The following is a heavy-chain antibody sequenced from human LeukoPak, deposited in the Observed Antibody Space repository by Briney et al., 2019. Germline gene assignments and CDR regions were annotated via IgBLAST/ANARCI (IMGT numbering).Heavy chain of an antibody. CDR1: GYTFTGYY. J-gene: IGHJ4*02. V-gene: IGHV1-8*03. CDR3: ARVVRIWSGYFDY. Sequence: ASVKVSCKASGYTFTGYYMHWVRQATGQGLEWMGWMNPNSGNTGYAQKFQGRVTITRNTSISTAYMELSSLRSEDTAVYYCARVVRIWSGYFDYWGQGTLVTVSS. CDR2: MNPNSGNT. D-gene: IGHD3-3*01.